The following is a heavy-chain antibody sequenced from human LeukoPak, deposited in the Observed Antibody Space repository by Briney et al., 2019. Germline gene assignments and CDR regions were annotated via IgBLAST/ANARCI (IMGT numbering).Heavy chain of an antibody. D-gene: IGHD7-27*01. Sequence: GGSLRLSCAASGFTFTTYWMSWVRQAPGKGLEWVANINQDGSEKNYVDSVKGRFTISRDNAKTSLYLQMNSLRAEDTAVYYCARVGIPTHFDYWGQGTLVTVSS. CDR1: GFTFTTYW. CDR2: INQDGSEK. J-gene: IGHJ4*02. CDR3: ARVGIPTHFDY. V-gene: IGHV3-7*01.